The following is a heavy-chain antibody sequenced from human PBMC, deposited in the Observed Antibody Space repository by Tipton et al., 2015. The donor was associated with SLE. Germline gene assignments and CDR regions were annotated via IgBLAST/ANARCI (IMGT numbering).Heavy chain of an antibody. Sequence: TLSLTCAVYGGSVSGYYWSWIRQPPGKGLEWIGEINHSGSTNYNPSLKSRVTISVDTSKNQFSLKLSSVTAADTAVYYCARSRGGPIVEMGMDIWGQGTTVTVSS. CDR3: ARSRGGPIVEMGMDI. V-gene: IGHV4-34*01. D-gene: IGHD2-21*01. J-gene: IGHJ6*02. CDR1: GGSVSGYY. CDR2: INHSGST.